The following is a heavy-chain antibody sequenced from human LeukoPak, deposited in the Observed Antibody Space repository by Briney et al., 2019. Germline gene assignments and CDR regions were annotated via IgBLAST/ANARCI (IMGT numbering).Heavy chain of an antibody. J-gene: IGHJ4*02. Sequence: ASVKVSCKASGYTFTSYYLYWVRQAPGQGLEWMGIINPSGGSTNYAQKFQGRVTMTRDTSISTAYMELSRLRSDDTAVYYCASPSDILTGYYNEYYFDYWGQGTLVTVSS. CDR2: INPSGGST. CDR3: ASPSDILTGYYNEYYFDY. D-gene: IGHD3-9*01. V-gene: IGHV1-46*01. CDR1: GYTFTSYY.